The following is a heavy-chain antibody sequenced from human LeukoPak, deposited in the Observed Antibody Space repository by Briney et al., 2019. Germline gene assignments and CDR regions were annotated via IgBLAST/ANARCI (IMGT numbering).Heavy chain of an antibody. CDR3: ARQPPGYCSGGSCYGGWFDP. J-gene: IGHJ5*02. Sequence: GASVKVSCKASGYTFTGYYMHWVRQAPGQGLEWMGWINPNSGGTNYAQKFQGRVTMTRDTSISTAYMELSMLRSDDTAVYYCARQPPGYCSGGSCYGGWFDPWGQGTLVTVSS. D-gene: IGHD2-15*01. CDR1: GYTFTGYY. CDR2: INPNSGGT. V-gene: IGHV1-2*02.